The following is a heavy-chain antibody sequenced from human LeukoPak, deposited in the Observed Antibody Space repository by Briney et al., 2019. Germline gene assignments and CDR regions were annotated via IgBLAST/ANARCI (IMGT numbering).Heavy chain of an antibody. V-gene: IGHV3-53*01. CDR2: TYSNGRT. CDR1: GFPVSSHY. CDR3: ARVLSGRGSLYDYYYYMDV. D-gene: IGHD3-10*01. J-gene: IGHJ6*03. Sequence: GGSLRLSCAASGFPVSSHYMSWVRQAPGKGLEWVSVTYSNGRTYYADPVKGRFTILRDISKNTLYLQMNSLRAEGTAVYYCARVLSGRGSLYDYYYYMDVWGKGTTVTISS.